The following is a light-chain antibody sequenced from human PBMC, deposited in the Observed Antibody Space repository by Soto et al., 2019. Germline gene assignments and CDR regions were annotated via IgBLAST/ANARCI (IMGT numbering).Light chain of an antibody. J-gene: IGKJ5*01. Sequence: VLTQSPATLYLSPGERATLSCRASQSIHTSSAWYQQKSGKPPRLVIYDSTLRANGVPDMFAGSRSGTDFTLPILTIEPNDVALSYYEPRNVLHPITFGQGTRLEIK. CDR1: QSIHTS. V-gene: IGKV3D-11*02. CDR3: EPRNVLHPIT. CDR2: DST.